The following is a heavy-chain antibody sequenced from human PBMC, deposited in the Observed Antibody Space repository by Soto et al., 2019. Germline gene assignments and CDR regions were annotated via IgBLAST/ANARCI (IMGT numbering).Heavy chain of an antibody. V-gene: IGHV5-51*01. Sequence: PGESLKISCKGSGYSFTIYWIGWVRQMPGKGLEWMGIIYPGDSDTRYSPSFQGQVTISADKSISTAYLQWSSLKASDTAMYYCXREGQLWNYYYYYGMDVWGQGTTVTVSS. D-gene: IGHD5-18*01. J-gene: IGHJ6*02. CDR1: GYSFTIYW. CDR2: IYPGDSDT. CDR3: XREGQLWNYYYYYGMDV.